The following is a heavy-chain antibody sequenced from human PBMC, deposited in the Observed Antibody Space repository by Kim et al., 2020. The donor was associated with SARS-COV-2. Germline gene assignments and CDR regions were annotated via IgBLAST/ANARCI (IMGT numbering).Heavy chain of an antibody. CDR1: GFTFSRYA. Sequence: GGSLRLSCAASGFTFSRYAMSWVRQAPGKGPEWIAAVNNGGNAYYANFAKGRFTVSRDKNRNTLDLQMNSLTAEDTALSFCAKDHPSSGWPNFDSWGQGT. V-gene: IGHV3-23*01. CDR2: VNNGGNA. CDR3: AKDHPSSGWPNFDS. J-gene: IGHJ4*02. D-gene: IGHD6-19*01.